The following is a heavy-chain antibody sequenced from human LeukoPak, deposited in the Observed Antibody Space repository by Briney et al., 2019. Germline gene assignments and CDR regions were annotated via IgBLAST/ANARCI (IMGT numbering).Heavy chain of an antibody. Sequence: SQTLSLTCGISGDSVSSNSAAWNWIRQSPSRGLEWLGRTYYRSKWYNNYAVSMKSRITINPDTSKNQFSLQLNSVTPEDTAVYYCAREGGDSSSWYVFDYWGQGTLVTVSS. CDR3: AREGGDSSSWYVFDY. CDR1: GDSVSSNSAA. V-gene: IGHV6-1*01. CDR2: TYYRSKWYN. J-gene: IGHJ4*02. D-gene: IGHD6-13*01.